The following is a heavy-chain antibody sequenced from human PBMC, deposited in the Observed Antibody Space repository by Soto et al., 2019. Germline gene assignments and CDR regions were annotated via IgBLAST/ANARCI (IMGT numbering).Heavy chain of an antibody. V-gene: IGHV3-33*01. CDR2: IWHDGSNK. Sequence: QVQLVESGGGVVQPGGSLRLSCAASGFTFNNYGMHWVRQAPGKGLEWVAGIWHDGSNKYYLESVKGRFTISRDNSKNMLYLQMISLRVEDTDVYHCAREAGYHGTIGQQLPDCWGQGIMVTVSS. D-gene: IGHD2-2*01. CDR1: GFTFNNYG. CDR3: AREAGYHGTIGQQLPDC. J-gene: IGHJ4*02.